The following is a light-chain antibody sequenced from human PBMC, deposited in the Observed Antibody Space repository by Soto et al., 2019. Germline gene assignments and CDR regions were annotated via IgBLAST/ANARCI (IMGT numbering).Light chain of an antibody. CDR3: QQYNSYPLT. CDR2: DAS. Sequence: DIQMTQSPSTLSASVGDRVTITCRASQSIGNWLAWYHQKPGKAPKLLIYDASSLESGGPSRFSGSGSGTEVTLSISSLQPDDFATYYCQQYNSYPLTFGGGTKVEIK. J-gene: IGKJ4*01. CDR1: QSIGNW. V-gene: IGKV1-5*01.